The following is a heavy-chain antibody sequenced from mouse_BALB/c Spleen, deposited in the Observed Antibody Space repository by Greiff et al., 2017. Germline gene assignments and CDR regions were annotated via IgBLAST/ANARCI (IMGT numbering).Heavy chain of an antibody. D-gene: IGHD1-1*01. V-gene: IGHV2-6-7*01. CDR3: AREGGYGSSWFAY. CDR2: IWGDGST. J-gene: IGHJ3*01. CDR1: GFSLTGYG. Sequence: VQLQQSGPGLVAPSQSLSITCTVSGFSLTGYGVNWVRQPPGKGLEWLGMIWGDGSTDYNSALKSRLSISKDNSKSQVFLKMNSLQTDDTARYYCAREGGYGSSWFAYWGQGTLVTVSA.